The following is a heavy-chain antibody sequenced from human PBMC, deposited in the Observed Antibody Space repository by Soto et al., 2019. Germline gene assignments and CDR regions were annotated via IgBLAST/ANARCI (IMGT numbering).Heavy chain of an antibody. CDR2: ISAYNGDR. J-gene: IGHJ4*02. CDR3: ARDQVGATGDY. Sequence: ASVKVSCKASGYTFTSYGISWVRQAPGQGLEWMGWISAYNGDRNYAQKVQGRVTMTTDTSTNTAYMELRSLRSDDTAVYYCARDQVGATGDYWGQGTLVTVSS. D-gene: IGHD1-26*01. CDR1: GYTFTSYG. V-gene: IGHV1-18*01.